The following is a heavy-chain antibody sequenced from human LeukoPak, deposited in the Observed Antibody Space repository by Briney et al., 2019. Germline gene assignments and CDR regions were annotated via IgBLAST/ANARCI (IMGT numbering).Heavy chain of an antibody. J-gene: IGHJ6*02. CDR3: ARVKVSWLGYYYGMDV. V-gene: IGHV4-34*01. Sequence: SETLSLTCAVYGGSFSGYYWSWIRQPPGKGLEWIGEINHSGSTNYNPSLKRRVTISVDTSKNQFSLKLSSVTAADTAVYYCARVKVSWLGYYYGMDVWGQGTTVTVSS. CDR2: INHSGST. CDR1: GGSFSGYY. D-gene: IGHD6-19*01.